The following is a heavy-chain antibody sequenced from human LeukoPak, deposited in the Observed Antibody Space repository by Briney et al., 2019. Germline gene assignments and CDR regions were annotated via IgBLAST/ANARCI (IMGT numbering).Heavy chain of an antibody. CDR2: IYYSGST. CDR1: GGSISSYY. CDR3: ARAGSGWDGDY. Sequence: SETLSLTCTVSGGSISSYYWSWIRQPPGKGLEWIGYIYYSGSTNYNPSLKSRVTISVDTSKNQFSLKLSSVTAADTAVYYCARAGSGWDGDYWGQGTLVTVSS. V-gene: IGHV4-59*01. D-gene: IGHD6-19*01. J-gene: IGHJ4*02.